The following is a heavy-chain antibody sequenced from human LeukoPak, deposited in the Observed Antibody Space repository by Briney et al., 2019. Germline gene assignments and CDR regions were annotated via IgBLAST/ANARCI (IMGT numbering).Heavy chain of an antibody. CDR2: ISGSGGST. CDR3: AKDSRRINMIGVVTKRAGYFDY. V-gene: IGHV3-23*01. D-gene: IGHD3-22*01. CDR1: GFTFSIYT. J-gene: IGHJ4*02. Sequence: GGSLRLSCAASGFTFSIYTMSCVRDAPGKGLEGGSDISGSGGSTYYADSVKGRFTISRDNSKNTLYLQKNSLRAEDTAVYYCAKDSRRINMIGVVTKRAGYFDYWGQGTLVTVSS.